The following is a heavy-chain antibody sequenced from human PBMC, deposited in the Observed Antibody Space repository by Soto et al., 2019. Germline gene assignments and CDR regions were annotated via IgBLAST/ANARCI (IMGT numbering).Heavy chain of an antibody. D-gene: IGHD3-22*01. J-gene: IGHJ4*02. Sequence: QITLKESGPTLVKPTQTLTLTCTYSGFSLTTSGMGVGWIRQPPGKALEWLALIYWDGTRHYIPSLKNRLTITKDTSKNQVFLTMTNMDPVDTATYYCAHTVTLIWGQGTLVTVSS. CDR3: AHTVTLI. CDR2: IYWDGTR. CDR1: GFSLTTSGMG. V-gene: IGHV2-5*02.